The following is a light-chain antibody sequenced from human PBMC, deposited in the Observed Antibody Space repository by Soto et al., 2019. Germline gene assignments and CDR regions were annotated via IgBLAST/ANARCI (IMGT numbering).Light chain of an antibody. V-gene: IGKV1-39*01. CDR2: AAT. CDR1: QSISSY. Sequence: DIQMNQSPSSLSASVGDRVTITCRASQSISSYLNWYQHKPGKAPNLLIYAATTLQSGVPSRFSGSGSGTEFTFSITSLQPEDFGTYYCQQCYMGWTFGQGTKVDIK. CDR3: QQCYMGWT. J-gene: IGKJ1*01.